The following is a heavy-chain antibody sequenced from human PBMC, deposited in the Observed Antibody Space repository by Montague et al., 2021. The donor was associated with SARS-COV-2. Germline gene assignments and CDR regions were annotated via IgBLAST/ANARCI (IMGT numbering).Heavy chain of an antibody. V-gene: IGHV4-59*11. Sequence: SETLSLTCTRLGGGTHAQIGGGHVWTPVTGAAWMAYVDCSGRSSYNSSLKSRVTISVDTSKNHVSLNLRSVTAADTAVYFCVSADRRDPDTPHLYYYKGMDLWGQGTTVTVSS. J-gene: IGHJ6*02. CDR3: VSADRRDPDTPHLYYYKGMDL. D-gene: IGHD2-15*01. CDR2: VDCSGRS. CDR1: GGGTHAQI.